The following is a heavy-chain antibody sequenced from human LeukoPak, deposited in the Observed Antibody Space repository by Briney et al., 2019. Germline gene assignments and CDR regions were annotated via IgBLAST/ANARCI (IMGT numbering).Heavy chain of an antibody. V-gene: IGHV3-49*04. CDR2: IRSTAYGGTT. CDR3: TRDPGGSSWYGANAFDI. J-gene: IGHJ3*02. Sequence: PGGSLRLSCTASGFTFGDYAMSWVRQAPGKGLERVGFIRSTAYGGTTAYAASVKGRFTISRDDSKSIADLQMNSLKTEDTAVYYCTRDPGGSSWYGANAFDIWGQGTMVTVSS. D-gene: IGHD6-13*01. CDR1: GFTFGDYA.